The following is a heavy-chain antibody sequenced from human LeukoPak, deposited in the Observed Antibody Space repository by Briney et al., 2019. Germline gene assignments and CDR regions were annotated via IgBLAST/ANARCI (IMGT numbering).Heavy chain of an antibody. J-gene: IGHJ4*02. V-gene: IGHV4-4*07. CDR2: IYTSGST. CDR3: AKDSTRTGTNYFDF. Sequence: SETLSLTCTVSGGSISSYYWSWIRQPAGKGLEWIGRIYTSGSTNYNPSLKSRVTMSVDTSKNQFSLKLSSVTAADTAVYYCAKDSTRTGTNYFDFWGQGTLVTVSS. CDR1: GGSISSYY. D-gene: IGHD1-1*01.